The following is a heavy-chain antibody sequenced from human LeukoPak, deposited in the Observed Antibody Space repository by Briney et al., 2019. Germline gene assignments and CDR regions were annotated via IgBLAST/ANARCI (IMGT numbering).Heavy chain of an antibody. CDR2: IYYSGST. V-gene: IGHV4-59*01. CDR3: ATNKRPNYYYYMDV. CDR1: GGSISSYY. D-gene: IGHD2-8*01. J-gene: IGHJ6*03. Sequence: SETLSLTCTVSGGSISSYYWSWIRQPPGKGLEWIGYIYYSGSTNYNPSLKSRVTISVDTSKNQFSLKLSSVTAADTAVYYCATNKRPNYYYYMDVWGKGTTVTISS.